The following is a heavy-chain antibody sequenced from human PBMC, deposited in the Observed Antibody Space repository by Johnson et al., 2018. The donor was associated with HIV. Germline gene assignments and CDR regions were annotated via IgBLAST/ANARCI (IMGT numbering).Heavy chain of an antibody. Sequence: EVQLVESGGGFVQPGGSLRLSCGASGFSVSNTYMNWVRQAPGKGLEWVSVMYSGGNTYYADSVRGRFTISRVNSKNTLYLQMNSLRAEDTAVYYCARETRSAAAGHGAFNVWGQGTMVTVSS. D-gene: IGHD6-13*01. CDR1: GFSVSNTY. J-gene: IGHJ3*01. CDR2: MYSGGNT. CDR3: ARETRSAAAGHGAFNV. V-gene: IGHV3-66*01.